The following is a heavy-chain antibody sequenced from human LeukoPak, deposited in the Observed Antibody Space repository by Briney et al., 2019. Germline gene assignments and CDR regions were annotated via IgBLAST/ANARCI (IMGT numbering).Heavy chain of an antibody. J-gene: IGHJ4*02. V-gene: IGHV3-30*04. CDR2: ISYDGSNK. D-gene: IGHD1-1*01. CDR1: GFTFSSYA. Sequence: GRSLRLSCAASGFTFSSYAMHWVRQAPGKGLEWVAVISYDGSNKYYADSVKGRFTISRDNSKNTLYLQMNSLRAEDTAVYYCARAPTVQYYFDYWGQGTLVTVSS. CDR3: ARAPTVQYYFDY.